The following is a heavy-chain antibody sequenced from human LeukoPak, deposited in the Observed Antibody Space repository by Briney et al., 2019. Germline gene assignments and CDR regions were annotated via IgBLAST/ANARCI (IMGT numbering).Heavy chain of an antibody. CDR3: AKENGKRGSGTDKKSYFDS. V-gene: IGHV3-7*01. CDR1: GFTFSSHW. J-gene: IGHJ4*03. Sequence: GGSLRLSCAASGFTFSSHWMTWVRQAPGKGLEWVANIKQDGNEINYVDSVKGRFTISRDNAKTSLYLQMNSLRAEDTALYYCAKENGKRGSGTDKKSYFDSWGQGTLGTGSS. D-gene: IGHD3-10*01. CDR2: IKQDGNEI.